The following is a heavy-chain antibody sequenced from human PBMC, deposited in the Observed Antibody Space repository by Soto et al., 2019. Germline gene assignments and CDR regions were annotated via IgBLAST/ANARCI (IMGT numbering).Heavy chain of an antibody. CDR3: ATGRTAVSPRGAMVYYYMDV. Sequence: ASVKVSCKVSGYTLTELSMHWVRQAPGKGLEWMGGFDPEDGETIYAQKFQGRVTMTEDTSTDTAYMELSSLRSEDTAVYYCATGRTAVSPRGAMVYYYMDVWGKGTTVTVSS. J-gene: IGHJ6*03. D-gene: IGHD2-8*01. CDR2: FDPEDGET. CDR1: GYTLTELS. V-gene: IGHV1-24*01.